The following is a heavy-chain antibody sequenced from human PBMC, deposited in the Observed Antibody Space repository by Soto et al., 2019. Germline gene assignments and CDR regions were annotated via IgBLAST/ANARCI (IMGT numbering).Heavy chain of an antibody. CDR3: ARGRLAAAGRLSIFAH. CDR2: INGGTDNI. V-gene: IGHV1-3*01. D-gene: IGHD6-13*01. J-gene: IGHJ1*01. Sequence: ASVKVSCKASGYTFSTYTLHWVRQAPGQSLEWMGWINGGTDNIRLSQKFQRRVNMTRDTSATTVYMELSSLTSEDTAVYYCARGRLAAAGRLSIFAHGGKGSLVPVSS. CDR1: GYTFSTYT.